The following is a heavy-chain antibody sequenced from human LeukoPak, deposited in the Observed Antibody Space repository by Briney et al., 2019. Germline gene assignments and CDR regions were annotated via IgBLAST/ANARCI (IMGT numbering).Heavy chain of an antibody. D-gene: IGHD5-12*01. Sequence: GGSLRLSCVGSGFTISNYWMHWVRQVPGTGLVWVSRIHPDGSITTYADSVKGRFTISRDNAKNTLYLQMNSLRAEDTAVYYCAPQQTYSPYNWFDPWGQGTLVTVSS. V-gene: IGHV3-74*03. CDR3: APQQTYSPYNWFDP. CDR1: GFTISNYW. J-gene: IGHJ5*02. CDR2: IHPDGSIT.